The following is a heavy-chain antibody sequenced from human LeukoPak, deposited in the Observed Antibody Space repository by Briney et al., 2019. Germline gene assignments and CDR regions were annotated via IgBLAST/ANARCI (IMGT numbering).Heavy chain of an antibody. D-gene: IGHD3-3*01. Sequence: ASVKVSCKASGYTFTSYGISWVRQAPGQGLEWMGWISAYNGNTNYAQKLQGRVTMTTDTSTSTAYMELRSLRSDDTAVYYCARDGRVTICGVPGGYGWFDPWGQGTLVTVSS. CDR1: GYTFTSYG. CDR3: ARDGRVTICGVPGGYGWFDP. J-gene: IGHJ5*02. CDR2: ISAYNGNT. V-gene: IGHV1-18*01.